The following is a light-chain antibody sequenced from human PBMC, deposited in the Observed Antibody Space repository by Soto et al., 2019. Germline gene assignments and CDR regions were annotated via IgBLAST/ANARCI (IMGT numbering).Light chain of an antibody. CDR3: QQRSDWPWT. V-gene: IGKV3-11*01. CDR2: DVS. Sequence: EMVLTPSPATLSLSPGERGTPSCRASESVTNYLAWYQQKPGQAPRLLVYDVSNRATGTPARFSGGGSGTDFTLTISNLEPEDFAVYYCQQRSDWPWTFGQGTKVGIK. J-gene: IGKJ1*01. CDR1: ESVTNY.